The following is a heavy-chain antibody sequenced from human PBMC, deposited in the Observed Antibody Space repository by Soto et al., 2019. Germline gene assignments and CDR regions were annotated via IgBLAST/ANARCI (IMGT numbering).Heavy chain of an antibody. CDR3: ARGGRGYSSAPRYYFDY. CDR1: GGSFSSNP. CDR2: IIPIFATV. V-gene: IGHV1-69*01. D-gene: IGHD5-18*01. Sequence: QVQLLQSGSEVKKPGSSVKVSCKASGGSFSSNPISWVRQAPGQGLEWMAGIIPIFATVHYAQKFQGRVTITADESTSTAYMELTSLRSEDTDVYFCARGGRGYSSAPRYYFDYWGQGTLVTVSS. J-gene: IGHJ4*02.